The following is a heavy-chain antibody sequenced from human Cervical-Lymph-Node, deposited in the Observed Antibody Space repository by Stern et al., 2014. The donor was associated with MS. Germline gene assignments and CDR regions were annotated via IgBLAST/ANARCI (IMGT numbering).Heavy chain of an antibody. J-gene: IGHJ6*02. Sequence: EVQLVESGGGLVQPGGSLSLSCAASGFTVSDYHMDWVRQAPGQGLEWGGRVRNKAKSDTRECAASVKGRFTIARDDSKNSLYLQMNSLKTEDTAVYYCARKSNGLDVWGQGTTVTVSS. CDR2: VRNKAKSDTR. V-gene: IGHV3-72*01. CDR1: GFTVSDYH. CDR3: ARKSNGLDV.